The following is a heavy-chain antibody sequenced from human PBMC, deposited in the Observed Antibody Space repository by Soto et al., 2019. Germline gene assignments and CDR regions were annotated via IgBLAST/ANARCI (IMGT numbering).Heavy chain of an antibody. J-gene: IGHJ3*02. V-gene: IGHV4-39*01. Sequence: SETLSLTCTVSGGSISSSSYYWGWIRQPPGKGLEWIGSIYYSGSTYYNPSLKSRVTISVDTSKNQFSLKLSSVTAADTAVYYCARLRAPNDYIWGSYRWSAFDIWGQGTMVTVSS. CDR3: ARLRAPNDYIWGSYRWSAFDI. D-gene: IGHD3-16*02. CDR1: GGSISSSSYY. CDR2: IYYSGST.